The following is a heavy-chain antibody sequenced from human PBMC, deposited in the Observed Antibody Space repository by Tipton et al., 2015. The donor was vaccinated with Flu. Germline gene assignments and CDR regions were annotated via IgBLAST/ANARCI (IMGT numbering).Heavy chain of an antibody. CDR3: ARRDYSNYVSDPKNWFDP. CDR1: GGSTSSYY. V-gene: IGHV4-59*08. J-gene: IGHJ5*02. Sequence: TLSLTCTVSGGSTSSYYWSWIRQPPGKGLEWIGNIHHSGNTYYNPSLKSRVTISVDTSKNQFSLKLRSVTAADTAVYYCARRDYSNYVSDPKNWFDPWGQGTLVTVSS. D-gene: IGHD4-11*01. CDR2: IHHSGNT.